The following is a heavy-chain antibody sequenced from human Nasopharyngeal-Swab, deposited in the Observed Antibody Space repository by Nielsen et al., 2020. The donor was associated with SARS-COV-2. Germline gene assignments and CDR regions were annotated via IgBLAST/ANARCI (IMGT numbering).Heavy chain of an antibody. V-gene: IGHV3-7*03. J-gene: IGHJ4*02. Sequence: GESLKISCAASGFTFSNYWMNWVRQTPGKGLEWVAIIKQDGSETYYVDSVRGRFTISRENAKNSLSLVMTSLRADDTAVYYCAGGTGWLTDSWGQGTLVTVSS. CDR1: GFTFSNYW. CDR3: AGGTGWLTDS. D-gene: IGHD3-9*01. CDR2: IKQDGSET.